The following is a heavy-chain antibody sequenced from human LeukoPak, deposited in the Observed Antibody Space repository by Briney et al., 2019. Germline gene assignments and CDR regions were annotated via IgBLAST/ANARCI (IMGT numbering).Heavy chain of an antibody. CDR2: ISSSSAYI. D-gene: IGHD3-9*01. CDR3: ARVDYDVSTGYQNYFEF. V-gene: IGHV3-21*01. CDR1: GFTFSSYS. Sequence: GGSLGLSCAASGFTFSSYSMNWVRQAPGKGLEWVSSISSSSAYINYADSVKGRFTISRDNAKNSLYLQMNSLRAEDTAVYYCARVDYDVSTGYQNYFEFWGQGTLVTVSS. J-gene: IGHJ4*02.